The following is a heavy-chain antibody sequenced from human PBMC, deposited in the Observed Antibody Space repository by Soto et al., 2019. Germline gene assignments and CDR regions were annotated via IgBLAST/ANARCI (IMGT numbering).Heavy chain of an antibody. CDR3: ARDRGHAFDI. CDR2: IWYDGSNK. J-gene: IGHJ3*02. Sequence: QVKLVESGGGVVQPGRSLRLSCAASGFTFSSYGMHWVRQAPGKGLEWVAVIWYDGSNKYSADSVKGRFTISRDNSKTTLSLQMSSLRAEDTAVYYCARDRGHAFDIWGQGTMVTVSS. V-gene: IGHV3-33*01. CDR1: GFTFSSYG. D-gene: IGHD3-10*01.